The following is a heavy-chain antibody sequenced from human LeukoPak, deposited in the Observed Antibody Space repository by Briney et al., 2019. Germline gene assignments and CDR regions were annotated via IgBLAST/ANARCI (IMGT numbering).Heavy chain of an antibody. CDR1: GFTFSSYG. CDR3: AKDLLGGDSGSYYEVGELGMDV. Sequence: PGGSLRLSCAVSGFTFSSYGMHWVRQAPGKGLEWVAVISYDGSNKYYADSAKGRFTISRDKSKNTLYLQMNSLRAEDTAVYYCAKDLLGGDSGSYYEVGELGMDVWGQGTTVTVSS. J-gene: IGHJ6*02. CDR2: ISYDGSNK. V-gene: IGHV3-30*18. D-gene: IGHD1-26*01.